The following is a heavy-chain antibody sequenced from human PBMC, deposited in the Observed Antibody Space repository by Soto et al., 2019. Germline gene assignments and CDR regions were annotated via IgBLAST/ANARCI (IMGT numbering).Heavy chain of an antibody. Sequence: SSETLSLTCAVSGGSISSSNWWSWVRQPPGKGLEWIGEIYHSGSTNYNPSLKSRVTISVDKSKNQFSLKLSSVTAADTAVYYCARVGYYDFWSGYPNYYYYGMDVWGQGTTVTVSS. CDR3: ARVGYYDFWSGYPNYYYYGMDV. CDR2: IYHSGST. V-gene: IGHV4-4*02. J-gene: IGHJ6*02. CDR1: GGSISSSNW. D-gene: IGHD3-3*01.